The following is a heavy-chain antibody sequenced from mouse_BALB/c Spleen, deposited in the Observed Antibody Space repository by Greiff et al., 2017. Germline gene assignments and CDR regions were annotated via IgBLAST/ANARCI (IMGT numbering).Heavy chain of an antibody. Sequence: VQLQQSGAELVRPGALVKLSCKASGFNIKDYYMHWVKQRPEQGLEWIGWIDPENGNTIYDPKFQGKASITADTSSNTAYLQLSSLTSEDTAVYYCARRSTTVVAYYFDYWGQGTTLTVSS. CDR3: ARRSTTVVAYYFDY. CDR2: IDPENGNT. J-gene: IGHJ2*01. V-gene: IGHV14-1*02. D-gene: IGHD1-1*01. CDR1: GFNIKDYY.